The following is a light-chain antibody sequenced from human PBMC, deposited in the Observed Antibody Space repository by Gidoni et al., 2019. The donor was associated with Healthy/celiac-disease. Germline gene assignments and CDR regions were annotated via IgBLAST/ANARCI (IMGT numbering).Light chain of an antibody. CDR3: QQYGSSPWT. V-gene: IGKV3-20*01. J-gene: IGKJ1*01. Sequence: EIVLTRSPGTLSLSPGERATLSCRASQSVSSSYLAWYQQKPGQAPRLLIYGASSRATGIPDRFSGGGSRTDFTLTISRLEPEDFAVYYCQQYGSSPWTFGQGTKVEIK. CDR1: QSVSSSY. CDR2: GAS.